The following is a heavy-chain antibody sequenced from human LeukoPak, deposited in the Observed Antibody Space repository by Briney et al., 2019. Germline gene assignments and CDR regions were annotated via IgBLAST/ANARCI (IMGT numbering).Heavy chain of an antibody. CDR2: ISDRSTTI. CDR1: GFTFSSYA. D-gene: IGHD5/OR15-5a*01. V-gene: IGHV3-48*01. J-gene: IGHJ4*02. CDR3: ARSPPGSTVTPGNY. Sequence: GGSLRLSCAASGFTFSSYAMSWVRQAPGKGLEWVSYISDRSTTIYYADSVKGRFTISRDNAKNSLYLQMNSLRPEDTAVYYCARSPPGSTVTPGNYWGQGTLVTVSS.